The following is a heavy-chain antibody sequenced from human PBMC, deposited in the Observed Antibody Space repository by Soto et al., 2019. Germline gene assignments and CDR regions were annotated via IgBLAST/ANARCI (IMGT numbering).Heavy chain of an antibody. CDR3: ARCYCSVGSCYTCWHSDL. CDR2: LGPYNGNR. Sequence: QVQLVQSGAEVKKPGASVKVSCKASGYTFNNYGISWVRQAPGQGLEWMGWLGPYNGNRDHAQNFQGRVTMSTDTSTNTACMELRSLRSDYSALYYCARCYCSVGSCYTCWHSDLWGRGTLVTVSS. J-gene: IGHJ2*01. CDR1: GYTFNNYG. V-gene: IGHV1-18*01. D-gene: IGHD2-15*01.